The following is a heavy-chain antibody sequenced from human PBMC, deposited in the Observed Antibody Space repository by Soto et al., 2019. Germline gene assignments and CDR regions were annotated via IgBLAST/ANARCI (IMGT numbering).Heavy chain of an antibody. CDR2: INPNSGGT. J-gene: IGHJ4*02. CDR3: ARGNGIDFWSGYYSI. V-gene: IGHV1-2*02. CDR1: GYTFTGYY. D-gene: IGHD3-3*01. Sequence: ASVKVSCKASGYTFTGYYMHWVRQAPGQGLEWMGWINPNSGGTNYAQKFQGRVTMTRDTSISTAYMELSRLRSDDTAVYYCARGNGIDFWSGYYSIWGQGTPVTVSS.